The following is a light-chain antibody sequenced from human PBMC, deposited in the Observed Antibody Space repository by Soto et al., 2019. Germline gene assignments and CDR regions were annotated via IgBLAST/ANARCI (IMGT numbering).Light chain of an antibody. Sequence: QSVLTQPASVSGSLGQSITISCTGTSSDVGEYNYVSWYQQHPDKAPKLMIYEVRNRPSGVSNRFSGSKSGNTASLTISGLQPEDEADYYCSSYTSTSTLYVFGTGTKVTVL. J-gene: IGLJ1*01. V-gene: IGLV2-14*01. CDR2: EVR. CDR1: SSDVGEYNY. CDR3: SSYTSTSTLYV.